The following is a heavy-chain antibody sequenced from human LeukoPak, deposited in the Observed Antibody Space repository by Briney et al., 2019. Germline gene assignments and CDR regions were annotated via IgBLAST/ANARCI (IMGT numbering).Heavy chain of an antibody. V-gene: IGHV3-53*01. Sequence: PGGSLRLSCAASGFTVSSNYMSWVRQAPGKGLVWVSIIYSGGNTYYADSVKGRFTVSRDNSKNTLSLQMNSLRAEDTAVYYCARGQSGTPHYYYGMDVWGQGTTVTVSS. J-gene: IGHJ6*02. CDR1: GFTVSSNY. D-gene: IGHD3-10*01. CDR2: IYSGGNT. CDR3: ARGQSGTPHYYYGMDV.